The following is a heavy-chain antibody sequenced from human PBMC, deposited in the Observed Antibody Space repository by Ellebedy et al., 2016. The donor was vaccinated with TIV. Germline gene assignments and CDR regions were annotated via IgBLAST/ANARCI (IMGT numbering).Heavy chain of an antibody. V-gene: IGHV3-21*04. J-gene: IGHJ4*02. D-gene: IGHD2/OR15-2a*01. Sequence: GESLKISCAASGFSFNAYGMNWVRQAPGRGLEYVSSISDNSNYIYYADSVKGRFTISRDNSKSTLYLQMNSLRAEDTAVYYCAKKVGTGLSLDYWGQGMLVTVSS. CDR2: ISDNSNYI. CDR3: AKKVGTGLSLDY. CDR1: GFSFNAYG.